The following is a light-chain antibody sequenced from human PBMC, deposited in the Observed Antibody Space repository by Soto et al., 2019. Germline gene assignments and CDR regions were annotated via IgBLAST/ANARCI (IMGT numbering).Light chain of an antibody. CDR2: DAS. Sequence: EIVLTQSPATLSLSPGERATLSCRASQSISSQLAWYQQKPGQPPRLLIYDASNRATGIPARFSGSGYGTDFTLTISSLEPEDFAVYYCQQRLNWPPTFGQGTKLEIK. J-gene: IGKJ2*01. V-gene: IGKV3-11*01. CDR1: QSISSQ. CDR3: QQRLNWPPT.